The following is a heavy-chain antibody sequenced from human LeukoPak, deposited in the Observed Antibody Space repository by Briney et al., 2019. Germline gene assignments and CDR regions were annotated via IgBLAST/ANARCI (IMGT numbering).Heavy chain of an antibody. CDR2: IKQDGSKK. D-gene: IGHD3-16*01. CDR3: ARGGGLDV. J-gene: IGHJ6*02. Sequence: GGSLRLSCAASGFTFSSYWMSWVRQAPGKGLEWVANIKQDGSKKNYVDSVKGRFTISRDNVKNSLYLQMSNLRAEDTAVYFCARGGGLDVWGQGATVTVSS. V-gene: IGHV3-7*03. CDR1: GFTFSSYW.